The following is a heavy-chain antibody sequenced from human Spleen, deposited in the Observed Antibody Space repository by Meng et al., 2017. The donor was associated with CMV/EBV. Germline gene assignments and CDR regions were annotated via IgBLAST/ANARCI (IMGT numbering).Heavy chain of an antibody. CDR2: ISSTSTYI. Sequence: GESLKISCAASGFSSSSYSLNWVRQAPGKGLEWVSSISSTSTYIYYADSVKGRFTISRDNAKNSLYLQMNSLRGEDTAVYYCARVGVVIATFDYWGQGTLVTVSS. CDR1: GFSSSSYS. V-gene: IGHV3-21*01. D-gene: IGHD2-21*01. J-gene: IGHJ4*02. CDR3: ARVGVVIATFDY.